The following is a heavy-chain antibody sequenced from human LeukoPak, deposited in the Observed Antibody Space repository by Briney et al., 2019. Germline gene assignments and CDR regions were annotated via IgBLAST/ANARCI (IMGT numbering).Heavy chain of an antibody. J-gene: IGHJ4*02. CDR3: ARGSWYYSDSSVEFFEY. V-gene: IGHV4-59*01. Sequence: PSETLSLTCTVAGGSISSYYWSWIRQPPGKGLEWIGYIDYSGSTNYNPSLKGRVTISVDTSKNQFSLKLRSVTAADTAVYYCARGSWYYSDSSVEFFEYWGQGTLVTVSS. CDR2: IDYSGST. CDR1: GGSISSYY. D-gene: IGHD3-22*01.